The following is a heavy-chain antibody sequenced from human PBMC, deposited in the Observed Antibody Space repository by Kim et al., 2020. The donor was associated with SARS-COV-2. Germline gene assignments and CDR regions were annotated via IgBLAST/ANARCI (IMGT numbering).Heavy chain of an antibody. D-gene: IGHD1-1*01. CDR3: AKSRSLEPSYYFDY. Sequence: GGSLRLSCAASGFTFGDYAMHWVRQAPGKGLEWVSGISWNSGSIGYADSVKGRFTISRDNAKNSLYLQMNSLRAEDTALYYCAKSRSLEPSYYFDYWGQGTLVTVSS. CDR2: ISWNSGSI. V-gene: IGHV3-9*01. CDR1: GFTFGDYA. J-gene: IGHJ4*02.